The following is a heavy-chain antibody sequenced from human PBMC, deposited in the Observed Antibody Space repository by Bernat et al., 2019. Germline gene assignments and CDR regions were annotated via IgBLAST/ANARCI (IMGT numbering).Heavy chain of an antibody. V-gene: IGHV3-23*01. CDR1: GFSFSSFA. CDR3: AKRRYSTPSSALGAFDY. Sequence: EVQLLESGGGLVQPGGSLRLSCAASGFSFSSFAMNWVRQAPGMGLEWVSSITGSGDGTYDADSVKGRFTIPRDNSKNTLYLQMSSLRVEDTAVYYCAKRRYSTPSSALGAFDYWGQGTLVTVSS. J-gene: IGHJ4*02. D-gene: IGHD6-6*01. CDR2: ITGSGDGT.